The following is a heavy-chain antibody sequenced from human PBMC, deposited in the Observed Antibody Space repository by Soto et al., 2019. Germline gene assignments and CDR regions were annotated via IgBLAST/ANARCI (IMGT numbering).Heavy chain of an antibody. CDR3: ARQIDDSDTGTNFHSYVGS. CDR2: IDPSDSQT. V-gene: IGHV5-10-1*01. J-gene: IGHJ5*02. CDR1: GYSFAGYW. Sequence: GESLKISGKASGYSFAGYWITWVRQKPGKGLEWMGRIDPSDSQTYYSPSFRGHVTISVTKSITTVFLQWSSLRASDTAMYYCARQIDDSDTGTNFHSYVGSWGQGAPVGVSS. D-gene: IGHD2-8*01.